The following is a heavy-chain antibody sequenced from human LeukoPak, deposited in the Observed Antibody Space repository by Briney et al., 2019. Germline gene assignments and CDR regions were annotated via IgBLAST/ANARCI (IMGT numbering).Heavy chain of an antibody. J-gene: IGHJ4*02. CDR1: GGSFSGYY. D-gene: IGHD3-22*01. V-gene: IGHV4-34*01. CDR2: INHRGST. Sequence: SETLSLTCAVYGGSFSGYYWSWIRQPPGKGLEWIGEINHRGSTNYNPSLKSRVTISVATSKNQFSLKMSSVSAADAAVYFCSRGLTPYYYDSSGKTYYFDYWGQGTLVTVSS. CDR3: SRGLTPYYYDSSGKTYYFDY.